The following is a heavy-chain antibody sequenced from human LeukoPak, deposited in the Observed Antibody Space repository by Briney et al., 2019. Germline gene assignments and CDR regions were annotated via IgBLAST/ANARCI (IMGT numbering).Heavy chain of an antibody. CDR3: AKDDRVLWKAFDI. Sequence: GGSLRLSCAASGFTFSADGMHWVRQAPGKGLEWVAVTSNDGSYKYYGDSVMGRFTISRDNSKNTLYLQMNNLRVEDTAVYYCAKDDRVLWKAFDIWGQGTMVTVSS. CDR2: TSNDGSYK. J-gene: IGHJ3*02. CDR1: GFTFSADG. V-gene: IGHV3-30*18. D-gene: IGHD2-21*01.